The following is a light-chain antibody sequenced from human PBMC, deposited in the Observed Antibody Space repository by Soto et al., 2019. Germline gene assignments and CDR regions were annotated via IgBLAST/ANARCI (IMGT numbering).Light chain of an antibody. CDR2: DAS. J-gene: IGKJ5*01. CDR3: QQRYAWPPIT. Sequence: DIVLTQSPATLSLSPGERATLSCRASRSVRSYLAWYQQKPGQAPRLLIYDASNRAAGIPARISGSGSETDFTLAISNLEPEDFAVYYCQQRYAWPPITFGQGTRLEIK. V-gene: IGKV3-11*01. CDR1: RSVRSY.